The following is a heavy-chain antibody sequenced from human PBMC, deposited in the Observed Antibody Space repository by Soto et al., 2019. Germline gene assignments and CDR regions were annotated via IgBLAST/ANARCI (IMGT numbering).Heavy chain of an antibody. CDR3: TTYDFWSGYPYYYYYGMDV. D-gene: IGHD3-3*01. V-gene: IGHV3-15*01. CDR2: IKSKTDGGTT. CDR1: GFTFSNAW. J-gene: IGHJ6*02. Sequence: AGGSLRLSCAASGFTFSNAWMSWVRQAPGKGLEWVGRIKSKTDGGTTDYAAPVKGRFTISRDDSKNTLYLQMNSLKTEDTAVYYCTTYDFWSGYPYYYYYGMDVWGQGTTVTVSS.